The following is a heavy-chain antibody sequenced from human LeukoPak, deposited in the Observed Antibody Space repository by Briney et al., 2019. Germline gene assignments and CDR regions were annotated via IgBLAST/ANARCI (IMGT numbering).Heavy chain of an antibody. J-gene: IGHJ2*01. V-gene: IGHV1-8*03. CDR2: MNPNSGNT. CDR1: GYTFTSYD. D-gene: IGHD6-13*01. CDR3: AKTAAAGDWYFDL. Sequence: ASVKVSCKASGYTFTSYDINWVRQATGQGLEWMGWMNPNSGNTGYAQKFQGRVTITRNTSISTAYMELSSLRSEDTALYYCAKTAAAGDWYFDLWGRGTLVTVSS.